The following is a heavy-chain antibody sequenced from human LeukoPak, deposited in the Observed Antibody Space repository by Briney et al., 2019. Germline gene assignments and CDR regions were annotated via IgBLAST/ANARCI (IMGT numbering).Heavy chain of an antibody. V-gene: IGHV4-59*01. J-gene: IGHJ5*02. D-gene: IGHD3-10*01. CDR3: ARDRDYYGSGSYYVGWFDP. CDR1: GGSLSSYY. CDR2: IYYSGST. Sequence: PSETLSLTCTVSGGSLSSYYWSWIRQPPGKGLEWIGYIYYSGSTNYNPSLKGRVTISVDTSKNQFSLKLSSVTAADTAVYYCARDRDYYGSGSYYVGWFDPWGQGTLVTVSS.